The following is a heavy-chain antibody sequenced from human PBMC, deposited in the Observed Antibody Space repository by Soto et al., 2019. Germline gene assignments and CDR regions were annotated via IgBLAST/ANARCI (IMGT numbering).Heavy chain of an antibody. D-gene: IGHD3-22*01. V-gene: IGHV1-46*01. J-gene: IGHJ4*02. CDR1: GYPFTSYY. Sequence: ASVQVSFKASGYPFTSYYIHWVRQAPGQGLERMGIINPSGGSTSYAQKFQGRVTMTRDTSTSTVYMELSSLRSEDTAVYYCARVRYYDSSGYRTLTVYFDYWGQGTMVTVSS. CDR3: ARVRYYDSSGYRTLTVYFDY. CDR2: INPSGGST.